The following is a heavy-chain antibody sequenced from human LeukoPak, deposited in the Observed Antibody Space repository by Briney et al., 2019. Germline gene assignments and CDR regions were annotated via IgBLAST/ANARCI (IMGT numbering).Heavy chain of an antibody. CDR2: IHHSGST. Sequence: SETLSLTCAVSGYSISSGYYWGWIRQPPGKGLEWIGSIHHSGSTYSNSSLKSRVTISVDTSKNQFSLNLNSVAAADTAVYYCVRVSGGYDTKYYFDCWGQGTLVTVSS. J-gene: IGHJ4*02. V-gene: IGHV4-38-2*01. D-gene: IGHD1-26*01. CDR3: VRVSGGYDTKYYFDC. CDR1: GYSISSGYY.